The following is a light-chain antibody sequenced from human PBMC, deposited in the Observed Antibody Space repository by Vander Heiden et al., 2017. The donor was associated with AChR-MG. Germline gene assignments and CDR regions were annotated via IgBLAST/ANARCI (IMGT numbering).Light chain of an antibody. CDR1: SSNIGGGYD. CDR3: QSYDSSLSGVV. CDR2: GNS. Sequence: QSVLTQPPSVSGAPGQRVPLSCTGSSSNIGGGYDVHWYQQLPGTAPKLLIYGNSNRPSGVPDRFSGSKSGTSASLAITGLQAEDEADYYCQSYDSSLSGVVFGGGTKLTVL. J-gene: IGLJ2*01. V-gene: IGLV1-40*01.